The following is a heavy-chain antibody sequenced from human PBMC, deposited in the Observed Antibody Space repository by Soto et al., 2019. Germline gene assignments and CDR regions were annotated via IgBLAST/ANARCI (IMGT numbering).Heavy chain of an antibody. V-gene: IGHV1-46*01. D-gene: IGHD3-22*01. CDR2: INPSGGST. J-gene: IGHJ4*02. CDR1: GYTFTSYY. Sequence: ASVKVSCKASGYTFTSYYMHWVRQAPGQGLEWMGIINPSGGSTSYAQKFQGRVTMTRDASTSTVYMELSSLRSEDTAVYYCARDRGYYDSSGINDYWGQGTLVTVSS. CDR3: ARDRGYYDSSGINDY.